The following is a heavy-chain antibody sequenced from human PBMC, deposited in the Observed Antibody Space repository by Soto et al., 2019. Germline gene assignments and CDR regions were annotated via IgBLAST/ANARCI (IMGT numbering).Heavy chain of an antibody. D-gene: IGHD3-22*01. CDR3: AREGASGSHIGY. J-gene: IGHJ4*02. Sequence: QVQLVQSGAEVKKPGSSVTVSCKASGGTFSSYAISWVRQAPGQGLEWMGGIIPIFGTANYAQKFQGRGTITADESTSTAYMELSSLRAEDTAVYYCAREGASGSHIGYWGQGTLVTVSS. CDR1: GGTFSSYA. V-gene: IGHV1-69*01. CDR2: IIPIFGTA.